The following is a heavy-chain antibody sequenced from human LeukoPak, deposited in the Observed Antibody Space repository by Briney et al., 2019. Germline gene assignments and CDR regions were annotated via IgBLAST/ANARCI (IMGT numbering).Heavy chain of an antibody. V-gene: IGHV4-59*12. CDR2: IYYSGSA. J-gene: IGHJ4*02. CDR1: GGSISSYY. CDR3: ARHSGTLGYFDY. D-gene: IGHD1-14*01. Sequence: SETLSLTCTVSGGSISSYYWSWIRQPPGKGLEWIGYIYYSGSANYNPSLKSRATISLDTSKNQFSLRLRSVTAADTAVYYCARHSGTLGYFDYWGQGTRVTVSS.